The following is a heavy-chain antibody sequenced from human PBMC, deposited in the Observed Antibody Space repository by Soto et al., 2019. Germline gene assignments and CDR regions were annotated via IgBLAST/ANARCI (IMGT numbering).Heavy chain of an antibody. D-gene: IGHD2-8*02. V-gene: IGHV3-33*01. CDR1: GFNFNAYG. CDR2: IWNDGSNE. J-gene: IGHJ4*02. Sequence: QAGRSLRLSCGGSGFNFNAYGMHWVRQVPGRGLEWLAIIWNDGSNEFYADSVKGRFTISRDNSKRTVSLQMNNLRAEDTTIYYCERDDTGGGLTYYLDAWGQGTLVTVYS. CDR3: ERDDTGGGLTYYLDA.